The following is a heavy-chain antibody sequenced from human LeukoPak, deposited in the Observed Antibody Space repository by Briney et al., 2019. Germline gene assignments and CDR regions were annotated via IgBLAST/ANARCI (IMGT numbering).Heavy chain of an antibody. CDR3: AKVRTVGWTPSDAFDI. Sequence: GGSLRLSCAASGFTFSSYGMHWVRQAPGKGLEWVAVISYDGSNKYYADSVKGRFTISRDNSKNTLYLQMNSLRAEDTAVYYCAKVRTVGWTPSDAFDIWGQGTMVTVSS. J-gene: IGHJ3*02. D-gene: IGHD6-19*01. CDR2: ISYDGSNK. V-gene: IGHV3-30*18. CDR1: GFTFSSYG.